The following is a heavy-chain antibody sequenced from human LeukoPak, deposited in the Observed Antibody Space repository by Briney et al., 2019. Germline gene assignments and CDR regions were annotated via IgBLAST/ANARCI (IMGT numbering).Heavy chain of an antibody. CDR3: ARGDHDYGDSDPFDY. V-gene: IGHV1-69*01. CDR1: GGTFSSYA. CDR2: IIPIFGTA. Sequence: SVKVSCKASGGTFSSYAISWVRQAPGQGLEWMGGIIPIFGTANYAQKFQGRVTITADESTSTAYMELSSLRSEDTAVYYCARGDHDYGDSDPFDYWGQGTLVTVSS. J-gene: IGHJ4*02. D-gene: IGHD4-17*01.